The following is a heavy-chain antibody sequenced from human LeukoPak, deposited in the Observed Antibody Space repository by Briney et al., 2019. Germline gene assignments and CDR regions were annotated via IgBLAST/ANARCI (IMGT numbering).Heavy chain of an antibody. V-gene: IGHV1-69*05. Sequence: SVKVSCKASGGTFISYAISWVRQAPGQGLEGRGGIITIFGTANYAQKFQGRVTITTDESTSTAYMELSRLRSEDTAVYYCARGPLGIHYYYYMDGWGKGPTV. J-gene: IGHJ6*03. CDR1: GGTFISYA. D-gene: IGHD1-14*01. CDR3: ARGPLGIHYYYYMDG. CDR2: IITIFGTA.